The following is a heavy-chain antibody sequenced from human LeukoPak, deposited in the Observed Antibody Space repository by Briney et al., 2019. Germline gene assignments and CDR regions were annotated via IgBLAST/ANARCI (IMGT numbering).Heavy chain of an antibody. CDR1: RFTFSSYW. CDR2: IKQDGSEK. J-gene: IGHJ4*02. V-gene: IGHV3-7*01. Sequence: GGSLRLSCAASRFTFSSYWMTWVRQAPGKGLEWVANIKQDGSEKYYVDSVKGRFTISRDNAKNSLYLQMNSLRVEDTAVYYCAREATIKAYNFDYWGQGTLVTVSS. D-gene: IGHD5-24*01. CDR3: AREATIKAYNFDY.